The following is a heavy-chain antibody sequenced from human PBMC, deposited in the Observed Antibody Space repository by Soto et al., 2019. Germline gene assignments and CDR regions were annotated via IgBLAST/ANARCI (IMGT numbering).Heavy chain of an antibody. CDR2: IKSKTDGGTT. CDR3: TTEDYDFWSGYQTDY. Sequence: GGSLRLSCAASGFTFSNAWMSWVRQAPGKGLEWVGRIKSKTDGGTTDYAAPVKGRFTISRDDSKNTLYLQMNSLKTEDTAVYYCTTEDYDFWSGYQTDYWGQGTLVTVSS. CDR1: GFTFSNAW. J-gene: IGHJ4*02. D-gene: IGHD3-3*01. V-gene: IGHV3-15*01.